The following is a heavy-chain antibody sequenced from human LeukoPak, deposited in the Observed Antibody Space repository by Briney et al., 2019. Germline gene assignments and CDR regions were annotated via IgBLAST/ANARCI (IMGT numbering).Heavy chain of an antibody. V-gene: IGHV3-48*02. CDR3: ARAAYNSSPDY. Sequence: GGSLRLSCAASGFTFSRYSMNWVRQAPGKGLEWISYISPSSTSIHYADSVKGRFTISRDNAKNSPYLQMNSLRDEDTAVYYCARAAYNSSPDYWGQGTLVTVSS. J-gene: IGHJ4*02. CDR2: ISPSSTSI. D-gene: IGHD6-13*01. CDR1: GFTFSRYS.